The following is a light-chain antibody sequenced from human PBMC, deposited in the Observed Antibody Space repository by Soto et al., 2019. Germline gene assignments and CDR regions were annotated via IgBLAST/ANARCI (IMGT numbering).Light chain of an antibody. CDR2: DIS. V-gene: IGKV1-33*01. CDR3: QQYYSLPYT. Sequence: DIQMTQSASALAASIGDRVTITCQASHVISEPLNWYQQKPGKAPELLIYDISTFEVGVPSRFGGSGSGTDFTLTITGLQPEDIATYYCQQYYSLPYTFGQGTKLEI. CDR1: HVISEP. J-gene: IGKJ2*01.